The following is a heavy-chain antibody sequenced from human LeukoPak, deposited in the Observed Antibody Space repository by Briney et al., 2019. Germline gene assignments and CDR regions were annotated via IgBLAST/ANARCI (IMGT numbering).Heavy chain of an antibody. CDR1: GFTFGDYA. Sequence: GRSLRLSCTASGFTFGDYAMSWVRQAPGKGLEWVGFIRGKAYGGTTEYAASVKGRFTISRDDSTSIAYLQRNSMKTEGTTVYYCTRDSRWRYGADAFCIWGQGTVVTGSS. V-gene: IGHV3-49*04. CDR2: IRGKAYGGTT. D-gene: IGHD3-10*01. CDR3: TRDSRWRYGADAFCI. J-gene: IGHJ3*02.